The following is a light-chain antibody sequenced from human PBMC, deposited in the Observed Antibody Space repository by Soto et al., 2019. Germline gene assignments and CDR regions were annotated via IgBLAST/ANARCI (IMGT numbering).Light chain of an antibody. CDR2: DVS. V-gene: IGLV2-18*01. J-gene: IGLJ2*01. CDR3: CLYTTISASWV. Sequence: QSALTQPPSVSGSPGQSVTISCTITNGDVASYNRVSWYQQPPGAAPTLMIYDVSFRPSWVPHRFSASRSGNTASLTISGLQAEDEADHYCCLYTTISASWVFGGGTKLTVL. CDR1: NGDVASYNR.